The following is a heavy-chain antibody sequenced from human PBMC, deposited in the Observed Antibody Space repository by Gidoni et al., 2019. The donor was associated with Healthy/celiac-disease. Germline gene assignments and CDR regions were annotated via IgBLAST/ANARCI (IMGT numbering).Heavy chain of an antibody. CDR1: GYSFTSYW. V-gene: IGHV5-51*01. CDR3: ARSPYCSGGSCYYYGMDV. J-gene: IGHJ6*02. Sequence: EVQLVQSGAEVKKPGESLKISCKGSGYSFTSYWIGWVRQMPGKGLEWMGIIYPGDSDTRYSPSFQGQVTISADKSISTAYLQWSSLKASDTAMYYCARSPYCSGGSCYYYGMDVWGQGTTVTVSS. D-gene: IGHD2-15*01. CDR2: IYPGDSDT.